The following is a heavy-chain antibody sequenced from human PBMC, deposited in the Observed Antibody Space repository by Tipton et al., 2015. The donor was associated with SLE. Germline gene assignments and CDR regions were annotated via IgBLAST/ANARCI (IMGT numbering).Heavy chain of an antibody. Sequence: GLVKPSETLSLTCSVSGGSISSYYWSWIRQPPGKGLEWIGYIYYSGSTNYNPSLKSRVTISLDTSRNQFSLRLNSVTAADTAVYYCAAHCAGGRCYPFWGHGTRVTVSS. D-gene: IGHD2-15*01. CDR3: AAHCAGGRCYPF. J-gene: IGHJ4*01. CDR2: IYYSGST. V-gene: IGHV4-59*03. CDR1: GGSISSYY.